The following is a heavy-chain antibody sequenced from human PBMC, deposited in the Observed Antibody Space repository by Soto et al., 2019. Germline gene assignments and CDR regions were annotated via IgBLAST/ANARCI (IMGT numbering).Heavy chain of an antibody. Sequence: SKTLYITSSVSRGSITSSGYYWSWIRQHPGKGLEWIGDIYNSGSTHYNPSLKSRVSILLDTSNNQFSLKLTSVTAADTAVYYCARYNSDIEMPRLYYFDYWGQGSVVTVSS. CDR2: IYNSGST. CDR3: ARYNSDIEMPRLYYFDY. CDR1: RGSITSSGYY. V-gene: IGHV4-31*03. D-gene: IGHD5-12*01. J-gene: IGHJ4*02.